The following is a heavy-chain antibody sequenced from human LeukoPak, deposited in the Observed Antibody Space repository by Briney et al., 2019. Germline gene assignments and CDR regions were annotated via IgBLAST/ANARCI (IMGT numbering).Heavy chain of an antibody. J-gene: IGHJ4*02. Sequence: GGSLRLSCAASGFTFSNTWMAWVRQAPGKGLEWVANIKQDGSTRHYVDSVKGRFTISRDNAKNSLYLQMNSLRAEDTAVYYCARVTGTDYIWGSYRYWGQGTLVTVSS. V-gene: IGHV3-7*01. D-gene: IGHD3-16*02. CDR1: GFTFSNTW. CDR3: ARVTGTDYIWGSYRY. CDR2: IKQDGSTR.